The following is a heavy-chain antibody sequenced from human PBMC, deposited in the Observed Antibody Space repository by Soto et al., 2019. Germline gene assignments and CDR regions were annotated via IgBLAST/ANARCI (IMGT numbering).Heavy chain of an antibody. CDR3: ARNPIMIVVVAPPDY. CDR2: FYYSGIT. D-gene: IGHD3-22*01. CDR1: GGSITGGSISSTTYY. V-gene: IGHV4-30-4*08. Sequence: SETLSLTCTASGGSITGGSISSTTYYWGWMRKPPGKGLEWIWYFYYSGITFYNPSLKSRVTISVDTSKNQFSLKLSSVTAADTALYYCARNPIMIVVVAPPDYWGQGTLVTVSS. J-gene: IGHJ4*02.